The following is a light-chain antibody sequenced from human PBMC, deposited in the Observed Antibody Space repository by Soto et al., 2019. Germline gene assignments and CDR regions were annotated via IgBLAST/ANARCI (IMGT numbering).Light chain of an antibody. CDR1: ETISTK. Sequence: EILLTQSPATLSVSPGERATLSCRATETISTKLAWFQRKPGQPPRLLIYGSSTRATGVPDRLSGSGSETEFTLIISSLQSQDVALYYCQQYSNWPPAITFGQGTRLEIK. J-gene: IGKJ5*01. CDR2: GSS. CDR3: QQYSNWPPAIT. V-gene: IGKV3-15*01.